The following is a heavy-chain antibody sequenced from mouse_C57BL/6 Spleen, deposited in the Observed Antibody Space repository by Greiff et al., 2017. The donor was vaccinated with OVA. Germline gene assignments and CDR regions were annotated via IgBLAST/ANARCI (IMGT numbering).Heavy chain of an antibody. CDR3: ARGDYYGSSPAWFAY. V-gene: IGHV1-55*01. CDR1: GYTFTSYW. Sequence: QVQLQQPGAELVKPGASVKMSCKASGYTFTSYWITWVKQRPGQGLEWIGDIYPGSGSTNYNEKFKSKATLTVDTSSSTAYMQVSSLTSEDAAVNYWARGDYYGSSPAWFAYWGQGTLVTVSA. D-gene: IGHD1-1*01. CDR2: IYPGSGST. J-gene: IGHJ3*01.